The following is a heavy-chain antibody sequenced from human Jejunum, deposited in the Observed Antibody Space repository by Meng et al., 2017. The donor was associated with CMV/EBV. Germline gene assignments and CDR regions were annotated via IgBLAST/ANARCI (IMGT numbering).Heavy chain of an antibody. CDR1: GFSFSDHH. CDR2: IRNKANSYTT. D-gene: IGHD1-26*01. J-gene: IGHJ4*02. V-gene: IGHV3-72*01. CDR3: ARSPVGAPPFDY. Sequence: EVQLVESGGGLVQPGGSLRLSCAGSGFSFSDHHMDWVRQAPGKGLEWVGRIRNKANSYTTEYAASVKGRFTNSRDDSKDSLYLQMNSLKTEDTAVYYCARSPVGAPPFDYWGQGTLVTVAS.